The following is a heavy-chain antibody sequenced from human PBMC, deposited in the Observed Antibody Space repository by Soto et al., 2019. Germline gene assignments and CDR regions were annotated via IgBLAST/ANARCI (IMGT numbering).Heavy chain of an antibody. V-gene: IGHV5-51*01. CDR1: GYSFTSYW. J-gene: IGHJ5*02. CDR2: IYPGDSDT. Sequence: RGESLKISCKGSGYSFTSYWIGWVRQMPGKGLEWMAIIYPGDSDTTYSPSFQGQVTISVDKSISTAYLQWSSLKASDSAMYYCARPVAGGIATTGGGNWFDPWGQGTLVTVSS. D-gene: IGHD6-13*01. CDR3: ARPVAGGIATTGGGNWFDP.